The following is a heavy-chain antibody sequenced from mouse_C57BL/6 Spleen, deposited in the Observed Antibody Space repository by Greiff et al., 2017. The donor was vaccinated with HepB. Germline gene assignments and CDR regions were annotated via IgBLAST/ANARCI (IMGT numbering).Heavy chain of an antibody. Sequence: EVQLQQSGPELVKPGASVKISCKASGYTFTDYYMNWVKQSHGKSLEWIGDINPNNGGTSYNQKFKGKATLTVDKSSSTAYMELRSLTSEDSAVYYCARKAAQATWYFDYWGQGTTLTVSS. CDR3: ARKAAQATWYFDY. V-gene: IGHV1-26*01. CDR1: GYTFTDYY. D-gene: IGHD3-2*02. CDR2: INPNNGGT. J-gene: IGHJ2*01.